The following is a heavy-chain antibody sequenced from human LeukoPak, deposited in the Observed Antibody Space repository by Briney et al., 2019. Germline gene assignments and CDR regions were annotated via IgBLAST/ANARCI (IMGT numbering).Heavy chain of an antibody. D-gene: IGHD3-22*01. CDR2: IYYTGST. J-gene: IGHJ4*02. CDR3: ARLFAGDSSGLF. V-gene: IGHV4-39*01. CDR1: GGSISSSSYY. Sequence: SETLSLTCTVSGGSISSSSYYWGWIRQPPGKGLEWIGSIYYTGSTYYNPSLKRRVTISVDTSKNQFSLKLTSVTAADTAVFYCARLFAGDSSGLFWGQGTLVTVSS.